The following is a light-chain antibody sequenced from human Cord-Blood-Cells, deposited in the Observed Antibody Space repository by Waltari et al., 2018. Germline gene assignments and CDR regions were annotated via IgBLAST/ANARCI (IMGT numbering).Light chain of an antibody. CDR2: GAS. V-gene: IGKV3-15*01. Sequence: EIVMTQSPATLSVSPGERATLSCRASQSVSSNLAWYQQKPGQAPRLLIYGASTRATGIAARFSGSGSGTECTLTISSLQSEDFAVYYCQQYNNWPPPYTFGQGTKLEIK. CDR1: QSVSSN. J-gene: IGKJ2*01. CDR3: QQYNNWPPPYT.